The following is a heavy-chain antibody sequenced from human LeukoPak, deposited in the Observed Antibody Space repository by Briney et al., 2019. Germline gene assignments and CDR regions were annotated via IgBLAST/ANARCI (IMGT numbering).Heavy chain of an antibody. V-gene: IGHV4-31*03. CDR1: GGSISSGGYY. J-gene: IGHJ5*02. Sequence: SQTLSLTCTVSGGSISSGGYYWSWIRQHPGKGLEWIGYIYYSGSTYYNPSLKSRVTISVDTSKNQFSLKLSSVTAADTAVYYCARVAAMVRGVIISWFDPWGQGTLVTVSS. D-gene: IGHD3-10*01. CDR2: IYYSGST. CDR3: ARVAAMVRGVIISWFDP.